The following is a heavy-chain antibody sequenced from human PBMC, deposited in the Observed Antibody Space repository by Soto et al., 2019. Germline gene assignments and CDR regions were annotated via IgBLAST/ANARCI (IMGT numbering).Heavy chain of an antibody. V-gene: IGHV1-69*01. Sequence: QVQLVQSGAEVKKPGSSVKVSCKASGGTFSSYAISWVRQAPGQGLEWMGGIIPISGTAHYAQKFQGRVTITADESTSTDYMELSSLRSEDTAVYYCARSQGSSTSLEIYYYYYYGMAVWGQGTTVTVSS. J-gene: IGHJ6*02. CDR3: ARSQGSSTSLEIYYYYYYGMAV. D-gene: IGHD2-2*01. CDR1: GGTFSSYA. CDR2: IIPISGTA.